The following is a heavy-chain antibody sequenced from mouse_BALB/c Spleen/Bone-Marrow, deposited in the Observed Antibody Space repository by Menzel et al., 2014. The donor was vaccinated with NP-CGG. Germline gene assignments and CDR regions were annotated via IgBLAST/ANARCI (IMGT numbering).Heavy chain of an antibody. CDR3: ARAFDY. CDR2: IWAGGST. CDR1: GFSLTSYS. Sequence: VKLVGSGPGLVAPSQSLSITCTVSGFSLTSYSVYWVRQPPGKGLEWLGVIWAGGSTNYNSALMSRLSISKDNSKSQVFLKMNSLQTDDTAMYYCARAFDYWGQGTTLTVSS. V-gene: IGHV2-9*02. J-gene: IGHJ2*01.